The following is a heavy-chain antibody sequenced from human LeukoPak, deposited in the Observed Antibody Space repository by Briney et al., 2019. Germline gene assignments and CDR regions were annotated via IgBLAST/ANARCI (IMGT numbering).Heavy chain of an antibody. Sequence: GSVKVSCKASGYTFTIYGISWVRQAPGQGLEWMGWISAYNGNTNYAQKLQGRVTMTTDTSTSTAYMELRSLRSDDTAVYYCAISGPYYDILTGYQAPSFDYWGQGTLVTVSS. D-gene: IGHD3-9*01. J-gene: IGHJ4*02. CDR3: AISGPYYDILTGYQAPSFDY. CDR1: GYTFTIYG. V-gene: IGHV1-18*01. CDR2: ISAYNGNT.